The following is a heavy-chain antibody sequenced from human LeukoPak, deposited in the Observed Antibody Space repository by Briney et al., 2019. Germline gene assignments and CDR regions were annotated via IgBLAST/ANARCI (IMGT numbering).Heavy chain of an antibody. Sequence: SETLSLTCAVYGGSFSGHYWSWIRQPPGKGLEWIGEINHSGSTNYNPSLKSRVTISVDTSKNQFSLKLSSVTAADTAVYYCARGRAYYDFWSGYYPRWFDPWGQGTLVTVSS. CDR3: ARGRAYYDFWSGYYPRWFDP. CDR2: INHSGST. D-gene: IGHD3-3*01. CDR1: GGSFSGHY. J-gene: IGHJ5*02. V-gene: IGHV4-34*01.